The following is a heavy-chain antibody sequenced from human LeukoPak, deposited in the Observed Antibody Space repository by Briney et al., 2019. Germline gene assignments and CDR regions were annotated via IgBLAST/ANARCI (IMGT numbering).Heavy chain of an antibody. CDR2: IIPIFGTA. V-gene: IGHV1-69*13. CDR3: ARANDYTNPRGDY. CDR1: GGTFSSYA. Sequence: SVKVSCKASGGTFSSYAISWVRQAPGQGLEWMGEIIPIFGTASYAQKFQGRVTITADESTTTAYMELSSLRSEDTAVYYCARANDYTNPRGDYWGQGTLVTVSS. D-gene: IGHD4-11*01. J-gene: IGHJ4*02.